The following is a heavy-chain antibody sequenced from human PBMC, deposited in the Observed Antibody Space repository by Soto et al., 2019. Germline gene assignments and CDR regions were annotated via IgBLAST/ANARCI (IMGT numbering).Heavy chain of an antibody. J-gene: IGHJ5*02. D-gene: IGHD3-22*01. Sequence: QVQLVQSGAEVKKPGSSVKVSCKASGGTFSSYAISWVRQAPGQGLEWMGGIIPIFGTANYAQKFQGRVTITADKSTSTAYMEMSSLRSEDTAVYYCARGKIWSSGYYAVAYNWFDPWGQGTLVTVSS. CDR2: IIPIFGTA. CDR3: ARGKIWSSGYYAVAYNWFDP. CDR1: GGTFSSYA. V-gene: IGHV1-69*06.